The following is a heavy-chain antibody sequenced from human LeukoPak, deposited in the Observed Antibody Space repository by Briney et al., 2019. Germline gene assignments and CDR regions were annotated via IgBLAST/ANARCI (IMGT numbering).Heavy chain of an antibody. CDR2: ISYDGSNK. CDR1: GFTFSSYA. CDR3: ARDTDRWYFAL. J-gene: IGHJ2*01. V-gene: IGHV3-30*09. Sequence: GGSLRLSCAASGFTFSSYAMHWVRQAPGKGLEWVAVISYDGSNKYYADSVKGRFAISRDNSKNTLYLQMNSLGAEDTALYYCARDTDRWYFALWGRGTLVTVSS.